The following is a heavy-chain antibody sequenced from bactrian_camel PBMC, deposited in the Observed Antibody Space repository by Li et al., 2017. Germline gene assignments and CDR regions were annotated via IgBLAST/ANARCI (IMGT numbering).Heavy chain of an antibody. V-gene: IGHV3S9*01. D-gene: IGHD6*01. CDR3: ARVRGVVAVGFVDY. J-gene: IGHJ4*01. CDR2: ICSNSSP. Sequence: VQLVESGGGLVQPGESLRLSCAASGFNFSHYTMAWVRQVPGKGLEWVAEICSNSSPSYSDSAKGRFTISRDNTNNILYLQLDSLKSEDTAMYSCARVRGVVAVGFVDYWGQGTQVTVS. CDR1: GFNFSHYT.